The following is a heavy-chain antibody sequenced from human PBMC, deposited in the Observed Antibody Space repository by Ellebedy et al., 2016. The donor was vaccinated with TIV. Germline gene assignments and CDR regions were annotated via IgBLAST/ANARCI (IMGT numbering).Heavy chain of an antibody. CDR2: MNPNSGHT. Sequence: AASVKVSCKASGYTFTSYDINWMRQATGQGLEWMAWMNPNSGHTGYAQKFQGRVTMTRNTSISTAYMELSSLRSEDTAVYYCARGVYAMGNFDYWGQGTLVTVSS. J-gene: IGHJ4*02. V-gene: IGHV1-8*01. CDR3: ARGVYAMGNFDY. CDR1: GYTFTSYD. D-gene: IGHD2-8*01.